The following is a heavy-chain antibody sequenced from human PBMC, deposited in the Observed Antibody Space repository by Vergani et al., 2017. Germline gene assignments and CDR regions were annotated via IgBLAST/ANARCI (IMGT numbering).Heavy chain of an antibody. Sequence: QVHLQEAGPGLVKPAETLSLTCTVSGDSMNNYYWNWIRQPPGQGLEWIGYFSLGGTTTSNPSLESPVPLSADTSKSQFPLQLTSVTAADTAVYYCARGPSVVQGHYIYYYSYFMDVWGKGTTVTVSS. CDR3: ARGPSVVQGHYIYYYSYFMDV. CDR2: FSLGGTT. CDR1: GDSMNNYY. J-gene: IGHJ6*03. V-gene: IGHV4-59*01. D-gene: IGHD2-15*01.